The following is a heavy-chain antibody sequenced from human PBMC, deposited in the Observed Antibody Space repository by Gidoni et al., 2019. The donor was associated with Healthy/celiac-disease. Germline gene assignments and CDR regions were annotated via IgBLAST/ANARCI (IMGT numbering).Heavy chain of an antibody. CDR2: IYTSGST. Sequence: QVQLQESGPGLVKPSQTLSLTCTVSGCSISSGSYYWSWIRQPAGKGLEWIGRIYTSGSTNYNPSLKSRVTISVDTSKNQFSLKLSSVTAADTAVYYCAREAVAVYYMDVWGKGTTVTVSS. CDR3: AREAVAVYYMDV. V-gene: IGHV4-61*02. J-gene: IGHJ6*03. D-gene: IGHD6-19*01. CDR1: GCSISSGSYY.